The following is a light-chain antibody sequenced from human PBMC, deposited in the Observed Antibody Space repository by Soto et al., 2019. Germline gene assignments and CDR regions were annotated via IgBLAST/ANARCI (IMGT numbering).Light chain of an antibody. CDR3: QSYDSSLSGPVV. J-gene: IGLJ2*01. V-gene: IGLV1-40*01. CDR1: SSNIGAGYD. CDR2: ANS. Sequence: QSVLTQPPSVSGAPGQRVTISCTGSSSNIGAGYDVHWYHQLPGTAPKLLIYANSNRPSGVPDRFSGSKSGTSASLAITGLQAEDEADYYCQSYDSSLSGPVVFGGGTKVTVL.